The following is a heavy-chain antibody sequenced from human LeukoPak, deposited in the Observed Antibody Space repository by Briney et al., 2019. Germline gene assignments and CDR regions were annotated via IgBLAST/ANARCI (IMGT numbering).Heavy chain of an antibody. CDR2: IYYSGST. Sequence: SETLSLTCTVSGGFISSYYWSWIRQPPGKGLEWIGYIYYSGSTNYNPSLRSRVTISVDTSKNQFSLKLSSVTAADTAVYYCARTSGIAAAGIYYYYGMDVWGQGTTVTVSS. J-gene: IGHJ6*02. D-gene: IGHD6-13*01. CDR1: GGFISSYY. V-gene: IGHV4-59*01. CDR3: ARTSGIAAAGIYYYYGMDV.